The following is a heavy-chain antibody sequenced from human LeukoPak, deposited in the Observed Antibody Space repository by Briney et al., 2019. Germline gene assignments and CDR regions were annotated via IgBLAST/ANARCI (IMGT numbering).Heavy chain of an antibody. Sequence: PGGSLRLSCAASGFTFSSYSMNWVRQAPGKGLEWVSYISSGSTTIYYADSVKGRFTISRDNAKNSLYLQMNSLRDEDTAVYYCASGPDGYNSHFDYWGQGTLDTVSS. V-gene: IGHV3-48*02. CDR2: ISSGSTTI. CDR1: GFTFSSYS. D-gene: IGHD5-24*01. J-gene: IGHJ4*02. CDR3: ASGPDGYNSHFDY.